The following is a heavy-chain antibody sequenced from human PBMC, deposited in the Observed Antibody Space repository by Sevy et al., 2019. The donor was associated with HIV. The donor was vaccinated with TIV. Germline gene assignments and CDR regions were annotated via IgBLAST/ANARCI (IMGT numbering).Heavy chain of an antibody. Sequence: ASVKVSCKASGYTFTDYYIHWVRQAPGQGLECMGIINPNGGGTNYAQSFQGRVTMTRDTSTSTVYMELSSLRSEDSAVYYCARVDSCGGDCYYFDYWGQGTLVTVSS. V-gene: IGHV1-46*01. CDR1: GYTFTDYY. CDR2: INPNGGGT. CDR3: ARVDSCGGDCYYFDY. D-gene: IGHD2-21*02. J-gene: IGHJ4*02.